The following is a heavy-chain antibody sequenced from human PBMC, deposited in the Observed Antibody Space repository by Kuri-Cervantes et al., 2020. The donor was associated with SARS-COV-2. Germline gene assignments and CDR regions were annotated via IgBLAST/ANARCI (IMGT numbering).Heavy chain of an antibody. CDR2: ISYDGSNK. J-gene: IGHJ5*01. CDR1: GFTFSSYA. V-gene: IGHV3-30-3*01. Sequence: GESLKISCAASGFTFSSYAMHWVRQAPGKGLEWVAVISYDGSNKYYADSVKGRFTISRDNSKNTLYLQMNSLRAEDTAVYYCARDLHCSSTSCYSPWFDPWGQGTTVTVSS. D-gene: IGHD2-2*01. CDR3: ARDLHCSSTSCYSPWFDP.